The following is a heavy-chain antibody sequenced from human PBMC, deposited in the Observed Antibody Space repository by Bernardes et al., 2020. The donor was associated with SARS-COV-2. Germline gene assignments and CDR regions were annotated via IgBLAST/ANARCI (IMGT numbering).Heavy chain of an antibody. J-gene: IGHJ5*02. Sequence: GGSLRLSCAASGFTVSNTWMLWVRQVPGKGLVWVSRIRDYDSRTDYADSVRGRFTMSRDNAKNTVNLQMNNLRVEDTAIYYCVRDMVGPYDQWGQGTLVTVSA. CDR1: GFTVSNTW. D-gene: IGHD3-10*01. CDR2: IRDYDSRT. V-gene: IGHV3-74*01. CDR3: VRDMVGPYDQ.